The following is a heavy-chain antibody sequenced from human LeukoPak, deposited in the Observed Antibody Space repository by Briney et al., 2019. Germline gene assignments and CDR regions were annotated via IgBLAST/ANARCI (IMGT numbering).Heavy chain of an antibody. Sequence: ASVKVSCKASGYIFTGYYMHWVRQAPGQGLEWVGRINPNSGGTNYAQKLQGRVTMTTDTSTSTAYMELRSLRSDDTAVYYCARGRGSDPLGYWGQGTLITVSS. CDR1: GYIFTGYY. CDR3: ARGRGSDPLGY. V-gene: IGHV1-2*06. CDR2: INPNSGGT. D-gene: IGHD1-26*01. J-gene: IGHJ4*02.